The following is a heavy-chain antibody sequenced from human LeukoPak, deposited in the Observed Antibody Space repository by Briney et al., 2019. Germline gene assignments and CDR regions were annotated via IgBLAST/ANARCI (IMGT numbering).Heavy chain of an antibody. CDR1: GFTFSSYE. J-gene: IGHJ6*04. CDR3: ARGQYSSGWYEEDDYYYGMDV. Sequence: GSLTLSCAASGFTFSSYEMNWVRQAPGKGLQWVSYISSSGSTIYYADSVKGRFTISRHNAKNSLYLQMNSLRAEDTAVYYCARGQYSSGWYEEDDYYYGMDVWGKGTTVTVSS. CDR2: ISSSGSTI. D-gene: IGHD6-19*01. V-gene: IGHV3-48*03.